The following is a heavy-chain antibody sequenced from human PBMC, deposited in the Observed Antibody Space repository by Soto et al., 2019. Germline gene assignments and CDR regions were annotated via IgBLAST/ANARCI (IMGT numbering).Heavy chain of an antibody. CDR2: IIGSGTST. D-gene: IGHD2-2*01. J-gene: IGHJ4*02. CDR3: AKGKGLTVSSTNY. Sequence: EVQLLESGGGLVQPGGSLRLSCAASGFTFSGFAMSWVRQAPGMGLEWVSGIIGSGTSTSYADSVKGRFTISRDNSKNTLFMQMNSLRAEDTAVYYCAKGKGLTVSSTNYWGQGTLVTVSS. CDR1: GFTFSGFA. V-gene: IGHV3-23*01.